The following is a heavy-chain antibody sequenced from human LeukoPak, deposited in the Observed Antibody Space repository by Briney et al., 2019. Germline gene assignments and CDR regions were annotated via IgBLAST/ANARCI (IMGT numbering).Heavy chain of an antibody. D-gene: IGHD5-12*01. CDR1: GGSFSGYY. CDR2: INHSGST. CDR3: ARGSGPRKFDY. Sequence: SETLSLTCAVYGGSFSGYYWSWIHQPPGKGLEWIGEINHSGSTNYNPSLKSRVTISVDTSKNQFSLKLSSVTAADTAVYCCARGSGPRKFDYWGQGTLVTVSS. V-gene: IGHV4-34*01. J-gene: IGHJ4*02.